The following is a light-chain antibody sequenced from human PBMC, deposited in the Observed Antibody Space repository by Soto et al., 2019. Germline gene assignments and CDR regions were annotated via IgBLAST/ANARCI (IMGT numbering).Light chain of an antibody. CDR3: QQYYNSPLT. CDR1: QSVLYNGNNKNY. CDR2: WAS. V-gene: IGKV4-1*01. Sequence: DIVMTQSPDSLAVSLGERATINCKSSQSVLYNGNNKNYLAWYQQKPGQPPKLLIYWASTRESGVPDRVRGSGSGTDFTLTISSLQAEDVAVYFCQQYYNSPLTFGGGTKVEIK. J-gene: IGKJ4*01.